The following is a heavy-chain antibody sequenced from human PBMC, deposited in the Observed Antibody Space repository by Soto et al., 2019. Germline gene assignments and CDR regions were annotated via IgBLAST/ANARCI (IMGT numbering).Heavy chain of an antibody. V-gene: IGHV4-4*07. CDR3: AREGWQQRGGDWFDP. CDR1: GGSISSYY. Sequence: QVQLQESGPGLVKPSETLSLTCTVSGGSISSYYWSWIRQPAGKGLEWIGRIYISGSTNYNPSLKSRVTMSVDTSKNQFSLKLSSVTAADTAVYYCAREGWQQRGGDWFDPWGQGTLVTVSS. D-gene: IGHD6-13*01. J-gene: IGHJ5*02. CDR2: IYISGST.